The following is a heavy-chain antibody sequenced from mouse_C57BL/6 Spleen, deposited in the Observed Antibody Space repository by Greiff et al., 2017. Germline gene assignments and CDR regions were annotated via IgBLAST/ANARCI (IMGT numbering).Heavy chain of an antibody. CDR1: GYTFTSYW. Sequence: QVQLQQPGAELVKPGASVTLSCTASGYTFTSYWMQWVQQRPGQGLEWIGVIDPSGSSTNYNQNRKGKATVTVDTSSITDYMQLSSLTSDDFAVYYCARYPDLDYWGQGTTLTVSS. CDR2: IDPSGSST. J-gene: IGHJ2*01. CDR3: ARYPDLDY. V-gene: IGHV1-50*01.